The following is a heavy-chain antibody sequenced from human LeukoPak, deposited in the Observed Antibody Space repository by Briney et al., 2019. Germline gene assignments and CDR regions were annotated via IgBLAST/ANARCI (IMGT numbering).Heavy chain of an antibody. V-gene: IGHV3-23*01. CDR2: ISGSGGST. D-gene: IGHD1-26*01. J-gene: IGHJ5*02. CDR3: AKDWLRSRWGLLPQNWFDR. Sequence: GGSLRLSCAASGFTFSSYGMSWVRQAPGKGLEWVSAISGSGGSTYYADSVKGRFTISRDNSKNTLYLQMNSLTADATAVYYCAKDWLRSRWGLLPQNWFDRWGQGTLVTVS. CDR1: GFTFSSYG.